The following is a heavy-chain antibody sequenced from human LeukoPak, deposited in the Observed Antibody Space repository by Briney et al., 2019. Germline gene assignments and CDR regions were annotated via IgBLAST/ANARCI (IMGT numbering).Heavy chain of an antibody. D-gene: IGHD3-3*01. CDR1: GFTFNTYG. Sequence: GGSLRLSCAASGFTFNTYGMSWVRQAPGKGLEWVSTITSATTYYADSVQGRFTISRDNSKNTLYLQMNSLRADDTAVYYCAKGVKGRTSFDYWGQGTLVTVSS. CDR3: AKGVKGRTSFDY. J-gene: IGHJ4*02. V-gene: IGHV3-23*01. CDR2: ITSATT.